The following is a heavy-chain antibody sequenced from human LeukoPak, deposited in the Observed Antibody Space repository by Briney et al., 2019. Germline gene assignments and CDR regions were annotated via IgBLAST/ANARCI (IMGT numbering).Heavy chain of an antibody. CDR2: ISSSSSTI. CDR3: ARGRYNWNYVALGAFDY. Sequence: PGGSLRLSCAASGFTFSSYSMTWVRQAPGKGLEWVSYISSSSSTIYYADSVKGRFTISRDNAKNSLYLQMNSLRAEDTAVHYCARGRYNWNYVALGAFDYWGQGTLVTVSS. CDR1: GFTFSSYS. J-gene: IGHJ4*02. V-gene: IGHV3-48*01. D-gene: IGHD1-7*01.